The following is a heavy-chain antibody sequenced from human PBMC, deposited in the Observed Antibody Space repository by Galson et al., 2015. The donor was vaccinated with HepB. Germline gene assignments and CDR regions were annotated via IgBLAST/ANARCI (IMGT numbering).Heavy chain of an antibody. CDR1: GFTFSGYE. Sequence: SLRLSCAASGFTFSGYEMHWVRQAPGKGLECVSYISSSGHSIYYLDSVKGRFVISRDNAKNSLYLQMNSLRAEDTGIYYCARGRFNYGYFIDFWGQGILFTVSS. D-gene: IGHD5-18*01. CDR3: ARGRFNYGYFIDF. CDR2: ISSSGHSI. V-gene: IGHV3-48*03. J-gene: IGHJ4*02.